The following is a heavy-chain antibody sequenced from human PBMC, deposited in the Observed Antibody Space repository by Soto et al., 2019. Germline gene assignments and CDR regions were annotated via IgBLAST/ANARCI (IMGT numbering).Heavy chain of an antibody. CDR2: IIPIFGTA. CDR3: AIADYYDSSGYRTLYYYYGMDV. V-gene: IGHV1-69*01. Sequence: QVQLVQSGAEVKKPGSSVKVSCKASGGTFSSYAISWVRQAPGQGLEWMGGIIPIFGTANYAQKFQGRVTITADESTSTAYMELSSLRSEDTAVYYCAIADYYDSSGYRTLYYYYGMDVWGQGTTVTVSS. CDR1: GGTFSSYA. D-gene: IGHD3-22*01. J-gene: IGHJ6*02.